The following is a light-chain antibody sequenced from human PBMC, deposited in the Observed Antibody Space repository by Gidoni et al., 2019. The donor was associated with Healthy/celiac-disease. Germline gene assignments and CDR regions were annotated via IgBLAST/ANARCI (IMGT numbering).Light chain of an antibody. J-gene: IGKJ5*01. Sequence: EIVLTQSPVTLSLSPVERATLSCRASQSVSSSYLAWYQQTPGQAPRLLIYGASSRATGIPDRFSGSGSGTDFTLTISRLEPEDSAVYYCQQYGSSLSITFGQGTRLEIK. V-gene: IGKV3-20*01. CDR1: QSVSSSY. CDR3: QQYGSSLSIT. CDR2: GAS.